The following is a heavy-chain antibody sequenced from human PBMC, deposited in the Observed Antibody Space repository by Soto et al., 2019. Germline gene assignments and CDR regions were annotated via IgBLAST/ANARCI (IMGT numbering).Heavy chain of an antibody. Sequence: GGSLRLSCAASGFSVTGNHMTWGRQAPGKGLEWVSSLYTGGTTYYADSVQGRFTISRDSSKNTLFLQMGRLRVEDSAVYYCARDLATVGKGFDSWGPGTLVTVSS. V-gene: IGHV3-53*01. J-gene: IGHJ4*02. CDR1: GFSVTGNH. D-gene: IGHD5-12*01. CDR3: ARDLATVGKGFDS. CDR2: LYTGGTT.